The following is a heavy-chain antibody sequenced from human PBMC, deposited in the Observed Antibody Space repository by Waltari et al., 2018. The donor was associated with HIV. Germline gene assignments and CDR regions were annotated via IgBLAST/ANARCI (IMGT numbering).Heavy chain of an antibody. CDR1: GFTFSSYW. V-gene: IGHV3-74*01. J-gene: IGHJ3*02. CDR2: TNSDGNST. D-gene: IGHD2-2*01. CDR3: ARAADCSSSSCPRAFDI. Sequence: EVQLVESGGGLVQPGGSLRLSCAASGFTFSSYWMQWVRHAPGKGLVWVLRTNSDGNSTNYADSVKGRFTISRDNAKNTLYLQMSSLRAEDTAVYYCARAADCSSSSCPRAFDIWGQGTMVTVSS.